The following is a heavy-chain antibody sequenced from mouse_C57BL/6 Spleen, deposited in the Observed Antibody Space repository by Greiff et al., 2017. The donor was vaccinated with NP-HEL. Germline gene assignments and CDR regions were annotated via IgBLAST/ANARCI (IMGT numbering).Heavy chain of an antibody. V-gene: IGHV1-54*01. Sequence: VKVVESGAELVRPGTSVKVSCKASGYAFTNYLIEWVKQRPGQGLEWIGVINPGSGGTNYNEKFKGKATLTADKSSSTAYMQLSSLTSEDSAVYFCARPSDSSGFAWFAYWGQGTLVTVSA. CDR1: GYAFTNYL. D-gene: IGHD3-2*02. CDR2: INPGSGGT. CDR3: ARPSDSSGFAWFAY. J-gene: IGHJ3*01.